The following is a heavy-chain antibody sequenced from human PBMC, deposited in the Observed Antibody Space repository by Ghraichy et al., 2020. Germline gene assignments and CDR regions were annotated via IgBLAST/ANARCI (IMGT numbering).Heavy chain of an antibody. J-gene: IGHJ4*02. Sequence: GGSLRLSCEGSGLTFSCCGMNWVRQAPGKGLEWVALISFDGTNENYIESVKGRFSISRDNSKSTLYLQMNSLRVEDTAIYYCANFVGSDPTGRFDNWGQGTRVTVSS. D-gene: IGHD2-21*01. CDR2: ISFDGTNE. CDR1: GLTFSCCG. V-gene: IGHV3-30*02. CDR3: ANFVGSDPTGRFDN.